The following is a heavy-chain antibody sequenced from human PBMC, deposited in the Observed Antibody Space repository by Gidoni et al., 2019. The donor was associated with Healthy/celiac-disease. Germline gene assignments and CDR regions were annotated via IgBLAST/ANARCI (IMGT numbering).Heavy chain of an antibody. CDR3: ARDGYGDYSYYYYGMDV. J-gene: IGHJ6*02. D-gene: IGHD4-17*01. CDR2: ISSSSSTI. V-gene: IGHV3-48*01. Sequence: EVQLVESGGGLVQPGGSLRLSCAASGFTFSSYSMNWVRQAPGKGLEWVSYISSSSSTIYYADSVKGRFTISRDNAKNSLYLQMNSLRAEDTAVYYCARDGYGDYSYYYYGMDVWGQGTTVTVSS. CDR1: GFTFSSYS.